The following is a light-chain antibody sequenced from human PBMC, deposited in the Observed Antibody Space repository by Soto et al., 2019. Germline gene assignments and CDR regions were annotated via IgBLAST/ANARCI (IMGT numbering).Light chain of an antibody. CDR2: DAS. Sequence: EMTQSPATLSVSPGERVTLSCRASERISTKLAWYQQKPGQAPKLLIYDASTRATGIPARFSGSGSGTDFTLTIGSLQSEDFAIYYGQQYSNWPPITFGRGTRLEIK. CDR3: QQYSNWPPIT. V-gene: IGKV3-15*01. CDR1: ERISTK. J-gene: IGKJ5*01.